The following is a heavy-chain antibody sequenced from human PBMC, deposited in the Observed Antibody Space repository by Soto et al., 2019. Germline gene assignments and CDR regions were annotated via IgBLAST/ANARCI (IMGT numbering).Heavy chain of an antibody. D-gene: IGHD3-10*01. CDR1: GGSFSGYY. CDR2: INHSGST. J-gene: IGHJ4*02. CDR3: ARPYYYGSGSYVDY. Sequence: QVQLQQWGAGLLKPSETLSLTCAVYGGSFSGYYWSWIRQPPGKGLEWIGEINHSGSTNYNPSLKSRVTISVDTSKNQFSLKVSSVTAADTAVYYCARPYYYGSGSYVDYWGQGTLVTVSS. V-gene: IGHV4-34*01.